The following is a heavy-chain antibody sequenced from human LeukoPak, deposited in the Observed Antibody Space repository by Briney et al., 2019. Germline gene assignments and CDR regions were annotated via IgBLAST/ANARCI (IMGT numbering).Heavy chain of an antibody. CDR2: IYTSGST. D-gene: IGHD1-7*01. Sequence: SETLSLTCTVSGGSISSYYWSWIRQPAGKGLEWIGRIYTSGSTNYNPSLKGRVTMSVDTSKNQFSLKLSSVTAADTAVYYCARVSPTANYVDWFDPWGQGTLVTVSS. J-gene: IGHJ5*02. CDR1: GGSISSYY. CDR3: ARVSPTANYVDWFDP. V-gene: IGHV4-4*07.